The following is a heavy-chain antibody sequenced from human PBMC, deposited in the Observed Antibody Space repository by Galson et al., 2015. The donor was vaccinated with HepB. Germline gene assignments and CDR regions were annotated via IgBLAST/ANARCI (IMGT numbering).Heavy chain of an antibody. D-gene: IGHD6-13*01. Sequence: SLRLSCAASGFTFSSYAMHWVRQAPGKGLEWVAVISYDGSNKYYADSVKGRFTISRDNSKNTLYLQMNSLRAEDTAVYYCAREDSSWYQSWFDPWGQGTLVTVSS. CDR2: ISYDGSNK. CDR3: AREDSSWYQSWFDP. CDR1: GFTFSSYA. V-gene: IGHV3-30-3*01. J-gene: IGHJ5*02.